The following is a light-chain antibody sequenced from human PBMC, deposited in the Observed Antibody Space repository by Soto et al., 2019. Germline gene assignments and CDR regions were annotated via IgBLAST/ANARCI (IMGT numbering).Light chain of an antibody. CDR1: QTISSW. CDR3: QHYNSYSEA. J-gene: IGKJ1*01. Sequence: DIQMTQSPSTLSGSVGDRVTITCRASQTISSWLAWYQQKPGKAPKLLIYKASTLKSGVPSRFSGSGSGTEFTHTISSLQPDDFATYYCQHYNSYSEALGQGTKVDIK. CDR2: KAS. V-gene: IGKV1-5*03.